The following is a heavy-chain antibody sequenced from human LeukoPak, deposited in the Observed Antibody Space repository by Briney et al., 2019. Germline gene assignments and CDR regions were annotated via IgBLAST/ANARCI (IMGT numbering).Heavy chain of an antibody. CDR2: INPSGGTT. D-gene: IGHD6-19*01. Sequence: ASVKGYCKTSGYTFNTYYMHWVRQAPGQGLEWMGIINPSGGTTNYAQKFQGRVTMTRDTSTTTLYMELSSLRSEDTAVYYCARGRPGSGWSFDYWGQGTLVTVSS. V-gene: IGHV1-46*02. CDR1: GYTFNTYY. CDR3: ARGRPGSGWSFDY. J-gene: IGHJ4*02.